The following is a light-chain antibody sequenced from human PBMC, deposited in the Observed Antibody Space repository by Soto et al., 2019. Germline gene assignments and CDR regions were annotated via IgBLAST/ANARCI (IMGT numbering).Light chain of an antibody. Sequence: EIVLTQSPATLSVSPGARVTLSCRASQSVSSNLAWYQQKPGQAPRLLIYGASTRATGIPARFSGSGSGTEFTLTISSLQSEDFAVYYCQQYSDWPPLTFGGGTKVEI. J-gene: IGKJ4*01. CDR1: QSVSSN. CDR2: GAS. CDR3: QQYSDWPPLT. V-gene: IGKV3-15*01.